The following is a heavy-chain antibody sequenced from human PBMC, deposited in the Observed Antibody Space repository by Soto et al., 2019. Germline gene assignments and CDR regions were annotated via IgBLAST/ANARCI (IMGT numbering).Heavy chain of an antibody. CDR1: GYTFTSYY. CDR2: INPSGGST. J-gene: IGHJ5*02. V-gene: IGHV1-46*01. Sequence: QVQLVQSGAEVKKPGASVKVSCKASGYTFTSYYMHWVRQAPGQGLEWMGIINPSGGSTSYAQKFKGRATMTRDTSTSTVYMELSSLRSEDTAVYYCAREPYSRWFDPWGQGTLVTVSS. CDR3: AREPYSRWFDP. D-gene: IGHD2-21*01.